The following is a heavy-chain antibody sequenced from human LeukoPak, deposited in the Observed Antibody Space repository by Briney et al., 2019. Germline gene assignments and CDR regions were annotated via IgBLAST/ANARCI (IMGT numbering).Heavy chain of an antibody. J-gene: IGHJ4*02. Sequence: GGSLRLSCAASGFTFSSYGMHWVRQAPGKGLEWVAVIWYDGSNKYYADSVKGRFTISRDNSKNTLYLQMNSLRVEDTAVYYCAKCSNGDYPFDYWGQGTLVTVSS. CDR3: AKCSNGDYPFDY. V-gene: IGHV3-33*06. D-gene: IGHD4-17*01. CDR1: GFTFSSYG. CDR2: IWYDGSNK.